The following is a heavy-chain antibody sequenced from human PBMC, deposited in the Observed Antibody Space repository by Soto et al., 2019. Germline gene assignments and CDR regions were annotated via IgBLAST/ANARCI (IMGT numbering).Heavy chain of an antibody. Sequence: QVQLVESGGGVVQPGRSLRVSCAASGFTFSIYAMHWVRQAPGTGLEWVAVISYDGTKTYYADSVKGRFTISRDNSKNTVYLQMNSLRDEDTAVYYCAKDRGPRRQGLIDPFDYWGQGTLVNVSP. D-gene: IGHD3-10*01. V-gene: IGHV3-30*18. CDR1: GFTFSIYA. J-gene: IGHJ4*02. CDR2: ISYDGTKT. CDR3: AKDRGPRRQGLIDPFDY.